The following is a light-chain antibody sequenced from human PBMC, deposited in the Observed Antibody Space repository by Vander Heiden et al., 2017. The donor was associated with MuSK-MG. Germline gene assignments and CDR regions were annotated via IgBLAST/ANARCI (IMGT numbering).Light chain of an antibody. Sequence: DIHMVQSPSRVSASAGDRVTITCRASQDISRWLAWYQQKPGKAPKLLIYAASTLQSGVPSRFSGRGSGTDFTLTITNLQPEDFATYCCQQASSFPISFGQGTQLEIK. V-gene: IGKV1-12*01. CDR2: AAS. CDR3: QQASSFPIS. CDR1: QDISRW. J-gene: IGKJ5*01.